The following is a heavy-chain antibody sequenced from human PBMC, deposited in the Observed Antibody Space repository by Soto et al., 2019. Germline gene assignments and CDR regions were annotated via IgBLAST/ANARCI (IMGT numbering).Heavy chain of an antibody. Sequence: PGGSLRLSCAASGFTFSSYAMSWVRQAPGKGLEWVSAISGSGGSTYYADSVKGRFTISRDNSKNTLYLQMNSLRAEDTAVYYCAKTYSSGWFPRQGFDYRGQGTLVTVSS. CDR3: AKTYSSGWFPRQGFDY. D-gene: IGHD6-19*01. J-gene: IGHJ4*02. CDR2: ISGSGGST. V-gene: IGHV3-23*01. CDR1: GFTFSSYA.